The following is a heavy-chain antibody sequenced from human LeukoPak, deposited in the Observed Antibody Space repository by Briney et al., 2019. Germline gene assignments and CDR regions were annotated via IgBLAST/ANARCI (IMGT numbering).Heavy chain of an antibody. CDR2: INPNSGGT. CDR3: ARGTEQWLVRGGRGSFDP. CDR1: GYTFTGYY. J-gene: IGHJ5*02. D-gene: IGHD6-19*01. Sequence: GASVKVSCKASGYTFTGYYMHWVRQAPGQGLEWMGWINPNSGGTNYAQEFQGRVTMTRDTSISTAYMELSRLRSDDTAVYYCARGTEQWLVRGGRGSFDPWGQGTLVTVSS. V-gene: IGHV1-2*02.